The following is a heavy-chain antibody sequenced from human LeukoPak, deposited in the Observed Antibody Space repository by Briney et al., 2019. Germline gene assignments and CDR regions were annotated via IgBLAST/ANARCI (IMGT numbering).Heavy chain of an antibody. CDR2: IFYSGHT. CDR1: IYSISDGYY. Sequence: SETLSLTCTVSIYSISDGYYWGWVRQLPGNGLEWIAAIFYSGHTYYNPSLKTRVTISLDTSKNQFSLKLTSMTAADTAVYFCARQNFHFFDFWGQGTLVAVSS. D-gene: IGHD2/OR15-2a*01. CDR3: ARQNFHFFDF. V-gene: IGHV4-38-2*02. J-gene: IGHJ4*02.